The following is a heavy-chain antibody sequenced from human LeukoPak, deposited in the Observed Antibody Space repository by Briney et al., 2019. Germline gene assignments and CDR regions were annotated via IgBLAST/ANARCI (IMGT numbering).Heavy chain of an antibody. Sequence: GGSLRLSCAASGFTFSSYAMSCGRQAPGKGLEWVSLITGDGGSTYYADSVKGRFTISRDNSRNSLYLHMRSLRTEDTALYYCVKDRVGTNSFFSLLFWGQGTLVTVSS. V-gene: IGHV3-43*02. CDR1: GFTFSSYA. D-gene: IGHD4/OR15-4a*01. J-gene: IGHJ4*02. CDR2: ITGDGGST. CDR3: VKDRVGTNSFFSLLF.